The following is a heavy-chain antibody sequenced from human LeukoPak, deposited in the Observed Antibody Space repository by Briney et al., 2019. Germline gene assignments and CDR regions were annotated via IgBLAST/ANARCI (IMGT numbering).Heavy chain of an antibody. CDR1: GFTFSSYE. J-gene: IGHJ5*02. CDR3: AKDRRAVAESNWFDP. CDR2: ISSSGSTI. Sequence: PGGSLRLSCAASGFTFSSYEMNWVRQAPGKGLEWVSYISSSGSTIYYADSVKGRFTISRDNSKNTLYLQMNSLRAEDTAVYYCAKDRRAVAESNWFDPWGQGTLVTVSS. V-gene: IGHV3-48*03. D-gene: IGHD6-19*01.